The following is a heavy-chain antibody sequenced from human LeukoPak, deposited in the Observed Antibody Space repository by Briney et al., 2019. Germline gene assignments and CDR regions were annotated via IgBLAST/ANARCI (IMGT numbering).Heavy chain of an antibody. CDR2: IYPRDGST. CDR3: ARDQEGFDY. CDR1: GYTFTNNY. V-gene: IGHV1-46*01. J-gene: IGHJ4*02. Sequence: ASVEVSCKASGYTFTNNYLHWVRQAPGQGLEWMGMIYPRDGSTSYAQNFQGRVTVTRDTSTSTVHMELSGLRSEDTAVYYCARDQEGFDYWGQGTLVTVSS.